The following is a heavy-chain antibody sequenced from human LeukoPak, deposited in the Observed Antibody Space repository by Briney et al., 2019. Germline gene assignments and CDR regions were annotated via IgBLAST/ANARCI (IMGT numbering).Heavy chain of an antibody. CDR2: VITTFVTT. CDR3: WGMTTGNWFDP. CDR1: GATFSSYA. Sequence: SVTLSFTASGATFSSYAISWVRQGPGQGLEWMGGVITTFVTTNYSQKFLGRVMTTTVETSKTPFMLLLSPGSEEAAAYYCWGMTTGNWFDPWGQGTLVTVSS. D-gene: IGHD4-11*01. V-gene: IGHV1-69*05. J-gene: IGHJ5*02.